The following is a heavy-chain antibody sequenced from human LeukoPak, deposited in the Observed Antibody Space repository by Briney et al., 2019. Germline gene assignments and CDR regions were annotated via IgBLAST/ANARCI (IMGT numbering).Heavy chain of an antibody. CDR1: GFTVSTNY. J-gene: IGHJ4*02. CDR2: FYSGGNT. Sequence: QPGGSLRLSCVASGFTVSTNYMSWVRQAPGKGLEWVSVFYSGGNTYYADSVKGRFTISRDTSKNTLYLQMNSLRAEDTAVYYCARVKAPPGRVVVAAYFDYWGQGTLVTVSS. V-gene: IGHV3-53*01. D-gene: IGHD2-15*01. CDR3: ARVKAPPGRVVVAAYFDY.